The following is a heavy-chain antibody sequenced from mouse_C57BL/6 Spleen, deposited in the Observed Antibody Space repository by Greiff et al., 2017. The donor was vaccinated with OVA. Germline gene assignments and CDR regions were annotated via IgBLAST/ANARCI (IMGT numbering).Heavy chain of an antibody. CDR3: ARPYYDYDWYFDV. Sequence: VQLQQPGAELVRPGSSVKLSCKASGYTFTSYWMHWVKQRPIQGLEWIGNIDPSDSETHYNQKFKDKATLTVDKSSSRAYMQLSSLTSEDSAVYYCARPYYDYDWYFDVWGTGTTVTVSS. D-gene: IGHD2-4*01. CDR2: IDPSDSET. V-gene: IGHV1-52*01. J-gene: IGHJ1*03. CDR1: GYTFTSYW.